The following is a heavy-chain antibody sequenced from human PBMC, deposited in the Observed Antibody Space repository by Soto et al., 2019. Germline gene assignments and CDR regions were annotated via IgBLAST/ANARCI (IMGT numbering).Heavy chain of an antibody. V-gene: IGHV1-3*01. D-gene: IGHD6-13*01. Sequence: GASVKVSCKASGYTFTSYAMHWVRQAPGQRLEWMGWINAGNGNTKYSQKFQGRVTITRDTSASTAYMELSSLRSEDTAVYYCARDPPLEQQLVLWLDYYGMDVWGQGTTVTVSS. CDR3: ARDPPLEQQLVLWLDYYGMDV. J-gene: IGHJ6*02. CDR2: INAGNGNT. CDR1: GYTFTSYA.